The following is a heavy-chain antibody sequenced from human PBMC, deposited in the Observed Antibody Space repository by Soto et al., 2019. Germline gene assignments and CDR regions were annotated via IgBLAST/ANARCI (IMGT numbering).Heavy chain of an antibody. V-gene: IGHV4-31*03. J-gene: IGHJ4*02. CDR3: AREYYYDSSGYTVGSIDY. CDR1: GGSISSGGYY. D-gene: IGHD3-22*01. Sequence: QVQLQESGPGLVKPSQTLSLTCTVSGGSISSGGYYWSWIRQHPGKGLEWIGYIYYSGSTYYNPSLESRVTISVDTSKNQFSLKLSSVTAADTAVYYCAREYYYDSSGYTVGSIDYWGQGTLVTVSS. CDR2: IYYSGST.